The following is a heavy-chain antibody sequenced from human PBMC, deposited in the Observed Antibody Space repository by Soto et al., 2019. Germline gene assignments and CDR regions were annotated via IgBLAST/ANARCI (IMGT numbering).Heavy chain of an antibody. Sequence: GGSLRLSCASSVFTFSSYAMSCVRHSPGKWLEWVSAISGSGGSTYYADSVKGRFTISRDNSKNTLYLQMNSLRAEDTAVYYCAKVRGTFRLSWFEPWGQGTLVSVSS. CDR1: VFTFSSYA. J-gene: IGHJ5*02. V-gene: IGHV3-23*01. D-gene: IGHD1-1*01. CDR2: ISGSGGST. CDR3: AKVRGTFRLSWFEP.